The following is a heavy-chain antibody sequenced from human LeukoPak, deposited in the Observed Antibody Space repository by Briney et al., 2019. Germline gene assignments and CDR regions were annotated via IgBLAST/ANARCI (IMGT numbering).Heavy chain of an antibody. CDR2: INPNSGGT. CDR3: ASSGGSFSTGYAFDI. CDR1: GYTFTGYY. D-gene: IGHD1-26*01. V-gene: IGHV1-2*02. Sequence: ASVKVSCKSSGYTFTGYYMYWVRQAPGQGLEWMGWINPNSGGTNYAQKFQGRVTTTRDTSISTAYMELSRLRSDDTAVHYCASSGGSFSTGYAFDIWGQGTMVTVSS. J-gene: IGHJ3*02.